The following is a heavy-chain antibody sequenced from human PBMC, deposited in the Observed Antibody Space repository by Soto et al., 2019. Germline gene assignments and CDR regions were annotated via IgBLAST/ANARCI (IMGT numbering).Heavy chain of an antibody. V-gene: IGHV4-34*01. CDR1: GGSFSGYY. J-gene: IGHJ6*02. CDR2: INHSGST. CDR3: ARGGTYYDILTERVPSGMDV. Sequence: PSETLSLTCAVYGGSFSGYYWSWIRQPPGKGLEWIGEINHSGSTNYNPSLKSRVTISVDTSKNQFSLKLSSVTAADTAVYYCARGGTYYDILTERVPSGMDVWGQGTTVTVSS. D-gene: IGHD3-9*01.